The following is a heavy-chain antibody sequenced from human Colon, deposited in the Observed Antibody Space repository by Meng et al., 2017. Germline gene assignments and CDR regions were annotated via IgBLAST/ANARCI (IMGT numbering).Heavy chain of an antibody. D-gene: IGHD1-1*01. CDR2: ISPSGSII. J-gene: IGHJ5*02. Sequence: GESLKISCVASGFTFSGYYMSWIRQAPGRGLEWVSYISPSGSIIYYADSVKGRFAITRDNAKDSLYLKLNSLRAEDTAVYYCARDTNSGWCHTPTCHWNWFDPWGQGTLVTVSS. CDR3: ARDTNSGWCHTPTCHWNWFDP. V-gene: IGHV3-11*01. CDR1: GFTFSGYY.